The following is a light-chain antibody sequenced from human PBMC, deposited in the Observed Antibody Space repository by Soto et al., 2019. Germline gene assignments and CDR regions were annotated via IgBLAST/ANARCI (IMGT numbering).Light chain of an antibody. CDR2: AAS. J-gene: IGKJ1*01. CDR1: QGIRSD. CDR3: LQDYNYPRT. V-gene: IGKV1-6*01. Sequence: AIQMTQSPSSLSASVGDRVTITCRASQGIRSDLGWYQQKPGKAPRLLIYAASSLQSGVPSRFSGSGSDTDFTLTISRLQPEDFANYYCLQDYNYPRTFGQGTKVEIK.